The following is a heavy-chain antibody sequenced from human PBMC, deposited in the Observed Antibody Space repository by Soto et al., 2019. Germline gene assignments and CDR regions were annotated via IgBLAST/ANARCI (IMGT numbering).Heavy chain of an antibody. Sequence: SETLSLTCTVSGGSISSYYWSWIRQPPGKGLEWIGYIYYSGSTNYNPSLKSRVTISVDTSKNQFSLKLSSVTAADTAVYYCARRVLSPMDYYYYMDVWGKGTTVTVSS. J-gene: IGHJ6*03. CDR3: ARRVLSPMDYYYYMDV. D-gene: IGHD3-10*01. CDR2: IYYSGST. V-gene: IGHV4-59*08. CDR1: GGSISSYY.